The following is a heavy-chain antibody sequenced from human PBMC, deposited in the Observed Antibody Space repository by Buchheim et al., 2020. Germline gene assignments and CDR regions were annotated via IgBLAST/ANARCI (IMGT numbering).Heavy chain of an antibody. CDR2: IYYSGST. V-gene: IGHV4-59*01. D-gene: IGHD3-3*01. CDR3: ARAYYDFWRDDYYYYGMDV. Sequence: QVQLQESGPGLVKPSETLSLTCTVSGGSISSYYWSWIRQPPGKGLEWIGYIYYSGSTNYNPSLKSLVTISLDTSKNQFSLKLSSVTAADTAVYYCARAYYDFWRDDYYYYGMDVWGQGTT. CDR1: GGSISSYY. J-gene: IGHJ6*02.